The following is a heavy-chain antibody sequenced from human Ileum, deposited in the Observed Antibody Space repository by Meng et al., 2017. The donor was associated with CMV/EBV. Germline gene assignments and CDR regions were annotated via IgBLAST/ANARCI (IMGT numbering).Heavy chain of an antibody. D-gene: IGHD3-3*01. V-gene: IGHV3-74*01. J-gene: IGHJ4*02. CDR2: INSDGSTT. CDR3: ATGGSGYFNY. Sequence: LVGSGGDLVQPGGSLSLSCAAFGFTFSSYWMHWVRQAPGKGLVWVSRINSDGSTTNYADSLKGRFTISRDNAKNTLYLQMNSLRAEDTAVYYCATGGSGYFNYWGQGTLVTVSS. CDR1: GFTFSSYW.